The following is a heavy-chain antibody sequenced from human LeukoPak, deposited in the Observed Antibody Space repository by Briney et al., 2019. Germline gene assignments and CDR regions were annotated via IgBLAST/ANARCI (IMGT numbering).Heavy chain of an antibody. V-gene: IGHV3-21*05. CDR3: ARDDNWGFDY. J-gene: IGHJ4*02. D-gene: IGHD7-27*01. Sequence: KSGGSLRLSCAASGFTFSSYAMSWVRQAPGRGLEWVANTRGSGSGMGSGNYYAGAVKGRFTISRDNAKNSLYLQMNSLRAEDTAFYYCARDDNWGFDYWGQGALVTVSS. CDR2: TRGSGSGM. CDR1: GFTFSSYA.